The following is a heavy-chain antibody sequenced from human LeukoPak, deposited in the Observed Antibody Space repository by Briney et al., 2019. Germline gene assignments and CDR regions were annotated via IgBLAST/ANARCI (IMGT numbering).Heavy chain of an antibody. Sequence: SETLSLTRLASGDSISNNDVYWGWGRQPPGKGLGWIASIHSSGSTYYNPSLESRVRISADTSNNHFSLRLSSVPAADTAIYYCVRGGFFTSNFYYGLDVWGQGTTLSVSS. J-gene: IGHJ6*02. D-gene: IGHD3-16*01. V-gene: IGHV4-39*01. CDR3: VRGGFFTSNFYYGLDV. CDR1: GDSISNNDVY. CDR2: IHSSGST.